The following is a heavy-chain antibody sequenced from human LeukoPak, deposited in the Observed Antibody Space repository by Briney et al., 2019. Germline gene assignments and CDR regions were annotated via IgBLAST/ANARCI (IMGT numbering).Heavy chain of an antibody. CDR1: GYTFTDYY. CDR2: INPNSGGT. CDR3: ARGGSRYYDSSGYYYDY. V-gene: IGHV1-2*02. Sequence: ASVKVSCKASGYTFTDYYMHWVRQAPGQGREGMGWINPNSGGTNYAQKFQGRVTMTRDTSISTAYMELSRLRSDDTAVYYCARGGSRYYDSSGYYYDYWGQGTLVTVSS. D-gene: IGHD3-22*01. J-gene: IGHJ4*02.